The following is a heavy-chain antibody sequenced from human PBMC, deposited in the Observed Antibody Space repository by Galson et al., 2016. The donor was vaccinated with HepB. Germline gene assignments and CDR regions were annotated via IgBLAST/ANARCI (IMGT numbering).Heavy chain of an antibody. CDR2: ISHSGSA. CDR3: ARYGSWTGFDY. V-gene: IGHV4-31*03. Sequence: TLSLTCYVSAGTINIGGYFWSWIRQHPGRGLEWIGYISHSGSAYFNPSLKSRSTISVDTSRNQFSLDLRSVTAADTAVYFCARYGSWTGFDYWGQGILVTVSS. D-gene: IGHD2-15*01. J-gene: IGHJ4*02. CDR1: AGTINIGGYF.